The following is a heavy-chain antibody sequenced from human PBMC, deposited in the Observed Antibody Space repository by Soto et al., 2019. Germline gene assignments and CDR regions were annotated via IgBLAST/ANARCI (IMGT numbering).Heavy chain of an antibody. CDR3: ARDIESVTAKHFFYYYAMDV. J-gene: IGHJ6*02. Sequence: ASVKVSCKASGYTFANYGFSWVRQAPGRGLEWMGWISPYNGNTHYVQDLQGRVTMTTDTSTSTAFLELRTLRSDDTAVYFCARDIESVTAKHFFYYYAMDVWGQGTTVTVSS. D-gene: IGHD2-8*01. V-gene: IGHV1-18*04. CDR1: GYTFANYG. CDR2: ISPYNGNT.